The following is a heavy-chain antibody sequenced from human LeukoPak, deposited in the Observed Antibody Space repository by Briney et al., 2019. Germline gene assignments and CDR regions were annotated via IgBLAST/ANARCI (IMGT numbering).Heavy chain of an antibody. CDR3: ATSDCGDYVLVYDY. V-gene: IGHV4-34*01. J-gene: IGHJ4*02. CDR2: INHSGST. D-gene: IGHD4-17*01. CDR1: GGSFSGYY. Sequence: PSETLSLTCAVYGGSFSGYYWSWIRQPPGKGLEWIGEINHSGSTNYNPSLKSRVTISVDTSKNQFSLELSSVTAADTAVYYCATSDCGDYVLVYDYWGQGTLVTVSS.